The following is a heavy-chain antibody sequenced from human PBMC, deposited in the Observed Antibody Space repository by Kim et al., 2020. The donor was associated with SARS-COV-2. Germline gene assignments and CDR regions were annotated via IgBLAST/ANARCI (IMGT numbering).Heavy chain of an antibody. CDR2: ISGDGSST. CDR1: GFTFDDYA. J-gene: IGHJ6*02. CDR3: AKDKFLGVFYFASGSVGSFDV. V-gene: IGHV3-43*02. D-gene: IGHD3-10*01. Sequence: GVSLRLSCAASGFTFDDYAMHWVRQVPGKGLEWVSLISGDGSSTYYADSVKGRFTISRDNSKNSLYLQMNSLKTDDTALYYCAKDKFLGVFYFASGSVGSFDVWGRGTTVTVTS.